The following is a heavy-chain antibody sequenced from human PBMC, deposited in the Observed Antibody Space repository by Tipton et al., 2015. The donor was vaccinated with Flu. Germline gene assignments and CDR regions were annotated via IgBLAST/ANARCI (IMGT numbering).Heavy chain of an antibody. D-gene: IGHD3-16*02. CDR1: GFTFSSYE. Sequence: GSLRLSCAASGFTFSSYEMNWVRQAPGKGLEWVSYISSSGSTIYYADSVKGRFTISRDNAKNSLYLQMNSLRAEDTAVYYCARDLMITFGGVIVDRRGFVMDVCGQGTTVTVAS. CDR3: ARDLMITFGGVIVDRRGFVMDV. V-gene: IGHV3-48*03. CDR2: ISSSGSTI. J-gene: IGHJ6*02.